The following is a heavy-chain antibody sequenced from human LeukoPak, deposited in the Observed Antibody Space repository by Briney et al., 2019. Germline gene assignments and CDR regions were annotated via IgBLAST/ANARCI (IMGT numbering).Heavy chain of an antibody. CDR2: ISGSGGST. D-gene: IGHD6-19*01. V-gene: IGHV3-23*01. J-gene: IGHJ5*02. Sequence: PGGSLRLSCAASGFTFSSYAMSWVRQAPGKGLEWVSAISGSGGSTYYADSVKGRFTISRDNSKNSVYLQMNSLRAEDTALYYCARAVAENWFDPWGQGTPVTVSS. CDR3: ARAVAENWFDP. CDR1: GFTFSSYA.